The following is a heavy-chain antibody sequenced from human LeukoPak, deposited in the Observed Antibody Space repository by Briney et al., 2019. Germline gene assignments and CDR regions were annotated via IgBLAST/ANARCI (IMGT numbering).Heavy chain of an antibody. CDR1: GFTFDDYG. V-gene: IGHV3-20*04. CDR2: INWNGGST. D-gene: IGHD3-10*01. CDR3: ARDLGVGSGSYYSNDAFDI. J-gene: IGHJ3*02. Sequence: GGSLRLSCAASGFTFDDYGMSWVRQAPGKGLEWVSGINWNGGSTGYADSGKGRFTISRDNAKNSLYLQMNSLRAEDTALYYCARDLGVGSGSYYSNDAFDIWGQGTMVTVSS.